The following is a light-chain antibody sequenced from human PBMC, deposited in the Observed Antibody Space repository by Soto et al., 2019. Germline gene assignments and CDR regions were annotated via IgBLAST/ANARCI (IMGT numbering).Light chain of an antibody. Sequence: QFALTQPASVSGSSGPAITIFCAGTRSDVGSGSHNLVSWYQHRPGKAPKLMIYEGAERPSGVSNRFSASKSGSMASLTISGLQAEDEAYYYCCSYAGSFTYVFGTGTKVTVL. CDR2: EGA. J-gene: IGLJ1*01. CDR1: RSDVGSGSHNL. CDR3: CSYAGSFTYV. V-gene: IGLV2-23*01.